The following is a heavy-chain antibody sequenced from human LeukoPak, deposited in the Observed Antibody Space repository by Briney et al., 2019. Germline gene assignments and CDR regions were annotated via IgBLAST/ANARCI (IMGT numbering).Heavy chain of an antibody. J-gene: IGHJ4*02. CDR3: ARDYSNYGGGFDY. CDR1: GFTFSSYA. V-gene: IGHV3-23*01. D-gene: IGHD4-11*01. CDR2: ISGSGGST. Sequence: GGSLRLSCAASGFTFSSYAMSWVRQAPGKGLEWVSAISGSGGSTYYADSVKGRFTISRDSAKNSLYLQMNSLRAEDTAVYYCARDYSNYGGGFDYWGQGILVTVSS.